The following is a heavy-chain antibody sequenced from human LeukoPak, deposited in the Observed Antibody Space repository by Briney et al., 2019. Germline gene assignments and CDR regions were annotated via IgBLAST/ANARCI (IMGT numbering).Heavy chain of an antibody. Sequence: PSETLSLTCAVYGGSFSGYYWSWIRQPPGKGLEWIGEINHSGSTNYNPSLKSRVTISVDTSKNQFSLKLSSVTAADTAVYYCAIEYYYDSSGYIDYWGQGTLVTVSS. CDR1: GGSFSGYY. D-gene: IGHD3-22*01. CDR3: AIEYYYDSSGYIDY. V-gene: IGHV4-34*01. CDR2: INHSGST. J-gene: IGHJ4*02.